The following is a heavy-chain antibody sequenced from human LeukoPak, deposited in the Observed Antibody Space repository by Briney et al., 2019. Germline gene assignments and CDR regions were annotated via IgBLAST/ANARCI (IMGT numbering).Heavy chain of an antibody. CDR3: ARAKPKNMVRGLIMRRESRYYFDY. V-gene: IGHV3-30*14. CDR2: ISSDGSNK. Sequence: PGGSLRLSCAASGFTFSNYAMHWVRQAPGKGLEWVAVISSDGSNKYYADSVKGRFTISRDNSKSTLYIQMNSLRAEDTAVYYCARAKPKNMVRGLIMRRESRYYFDYWGQGTLVTVSS. J-gene: IGHJ4*02. CDR1: GFTFSNYA. D-gene: IGHD3-10*01.